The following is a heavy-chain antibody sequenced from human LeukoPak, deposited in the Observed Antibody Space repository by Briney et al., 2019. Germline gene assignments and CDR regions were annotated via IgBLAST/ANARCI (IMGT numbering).Heavy chain of an antibody. V-gene: IGHV1-69*13. CDR1: GGTFSSYA. CDR2: IIPIFGTA. J-gene: IGHJ5*02. Sequence: SVKVSCKASGGTFSSYAISWVRQAPGQGREWMGGIIPIFGTANYAQKFQGRVTITADESTSTAYMELSSLRSEDTAVHYCAGGTPLGYWFDPWGQGTLVTVSS. D-gene: IGHD7-27*01. CDR3: AGGTPLGYWFDP.